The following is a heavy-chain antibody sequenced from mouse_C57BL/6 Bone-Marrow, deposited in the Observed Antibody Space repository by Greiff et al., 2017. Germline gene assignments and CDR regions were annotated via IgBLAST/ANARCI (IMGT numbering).Heavy chain of an antibody. D-gene: IGHD2-4*01. CDR2: ISDGGSYT. Sequence: DVKLVESGGGLVKPGGSLKLSCAASGFTFSSYAMSWVRQTPEKRLEWVATISDGGSYTYYPDNVKGRFTISRDNAKNNLYLQMSHLKSEDTAMYYCARQLRAMAYWGQGTSVTVSA. CDR1: GFTFSSYA. V-gene: IGHV5-4*03. CDR3: ARQLRAMAY. J-gene: IGHJ4*01.